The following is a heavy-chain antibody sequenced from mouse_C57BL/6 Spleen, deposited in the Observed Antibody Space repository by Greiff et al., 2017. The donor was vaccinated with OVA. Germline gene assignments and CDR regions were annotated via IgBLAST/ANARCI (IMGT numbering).Heavy chain of an antibody. Sequence: QVQLQQPGAELVRPGSSVKLSCKASGYTFTSYWMDWVKQRPGQGLEWIGNIYPSDSETHYNQKFKDKATLTVDKSSSTAYMQLSSLTSEDSAVYYCARKSIYYDPAMDYWGQGTSVTVSS. CDR1: GYTFTSYW. CDR3: ARKSIYYDPAMDY. D-gene: IGHD2-4*01. CDR2: IYPSDSET. V-gene: IGHV1-61*01. J-gene: IGHJ4*01.